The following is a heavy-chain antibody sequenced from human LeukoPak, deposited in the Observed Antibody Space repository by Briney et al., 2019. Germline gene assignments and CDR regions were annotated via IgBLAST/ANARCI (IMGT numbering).Heavy chain of an antibody. Sequence: GGSLRLSCTVSGFTVSSNSMSWVRQVPGKGLEWVSFIYSDNTHYSDSVKGRFTISRDNSKNTLYLQMNSLRAEDTAVYYCAKDYRLLWFGEQGVYWGQGTLVTVSS. CDR1: GFTVSSNS. CDR3: AKDYRLLWFGEQGVY. CDR2: IYSDNT. J-gene: IGHJ4*02. D-gene: IGHD3-10*01. V-gene: IGHV3-66*03.